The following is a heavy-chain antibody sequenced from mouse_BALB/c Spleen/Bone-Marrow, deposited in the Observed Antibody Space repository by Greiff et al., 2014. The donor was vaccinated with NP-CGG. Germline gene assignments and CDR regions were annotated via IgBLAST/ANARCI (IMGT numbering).Heavy chain of an antibody. V-gene: IGHV5-4*02. Sequence: EVMLVESGGGLVKPGGSLKLSCAASGFTFSDYYMYWVRQTPEKRLEWVATISDGGICIYYPDSVRGRFTISRDNAKNNLYLQMSSLKSEDTAMYYCARDRGVQGYAMDYWGQGTSVTVSP. CDR2: ISDGGICI. J-gene: IGHJ4*01. CDR1: GFTFSDYY. CDR3: ARDRGVQGYAMDY. D-gene: IGHD2-14*01.